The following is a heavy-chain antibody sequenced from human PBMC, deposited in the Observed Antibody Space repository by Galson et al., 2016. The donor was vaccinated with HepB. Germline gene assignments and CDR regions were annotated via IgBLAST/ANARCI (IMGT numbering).Heavy chain of an antibody. J-gene: IGHJ4*02. V-gene: IGHV3-30*04. CDR2: MSHDGSNK. D-gene: IGHD1-26*01. Sequence: SLRLSCAASGFTFSSYAMHWVRQAPGKGLEWVAVMSHDGSNKDYADSVKGRLTISRDNSKNTLYLQMNSLRSEDTALYYCARDISGSYSLGVFDYWGQGTLVTVSS. CDR1: GFTFSSYA. CDR3: ARDISGSYSLGVFDY.